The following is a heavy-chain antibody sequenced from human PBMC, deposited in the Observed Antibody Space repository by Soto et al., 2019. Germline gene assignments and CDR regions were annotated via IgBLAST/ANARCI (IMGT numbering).Heavy chain of an antibody. Sequence: ASVKVSCKASGYTFTGYYMHWVRQAPGQGLEWMGWINPNSGGTNYAQKFQGRVTMTRDTSISTAYMELSSLGSDDTAVYFCARGLECRGYCLDKPTWFGPWGQGTLVTVSS. CDR1: GYTFTGYY. D-gene: IGHD2-15*01. CDR2: INPNSGGT. V-gene: IGHV1-2*02. J-gene: IGHJ5*02. CDR3: ARGLECRGYCLDKPTWFGP.